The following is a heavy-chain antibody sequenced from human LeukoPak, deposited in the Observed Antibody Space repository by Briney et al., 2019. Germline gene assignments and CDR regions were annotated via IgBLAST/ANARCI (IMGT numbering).Heavy chain of an antibody. CDR3: ASRGIAAAGTQQSAFDI. Sequence: GESLKISCKGSGYSFTSYWIGWVRQMPGKGLEWMGIIYPGDSDTRYSPSFQGQVTISADKSISTAYLQWSSLKASDTAMYYCASRGIAAAGTQQSAFDIWGQGTMVTVSS. D-gene: IGHD6-13*01. CDR1: GYSFTSYW. V-gene: IGHV5-51*01. CDR2: IYPGDSDT. J-gene: IGHJ3*02.